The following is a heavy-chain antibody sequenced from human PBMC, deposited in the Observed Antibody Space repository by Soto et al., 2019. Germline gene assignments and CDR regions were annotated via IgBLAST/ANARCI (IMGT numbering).Heavy chain of an antibody. CDR2: LSGSGDAT. Sequence: GGSLRLSCAASGFTFSVYAMSWVRQAPGKGLEWVSSLSGSGDATYFADSVKGRFTISRDNSKYILYLQMNSLRAEDTAIYYCAKDRSAYYATYGMDVWGQGATVTVSS. D-gene: IGHD3-22*01. J-gene: IGHJ6*02. CDR3: AKDRSAYYATYGMDV. V-gene: IGHV3-23*01. CDR1: GFTFSVYA.